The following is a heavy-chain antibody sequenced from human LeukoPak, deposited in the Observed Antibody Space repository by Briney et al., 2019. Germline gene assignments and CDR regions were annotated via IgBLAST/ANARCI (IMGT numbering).Heavy chain of an antibody. Sequence: GGSLRLSCAASGFTFSSYSMNWVRQAPGKGLEWVGRIKSKTDGGTTDYAAPVKGRFTISRDDSKNTLYLQMNSLKTEDTAVYYCTASIAAAGTQGSSGWFGVYGMDVWGQGTTVTVSS. V-gene: IGHV3-15*01. CDR1: GFTFSSYS. CDR3: TASIAAAGTQGSSGWFGVYGMDV. CDR2: IKSKTDGGTT. D-gene: IGHD6-13*01. J-gene: IGHJ6*02.